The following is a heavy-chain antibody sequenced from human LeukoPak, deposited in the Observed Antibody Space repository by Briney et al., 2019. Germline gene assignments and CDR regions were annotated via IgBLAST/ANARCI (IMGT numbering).Heavy chain of an antibody. CDR1: GDSINSAAYY. J-gene: IGHJ5*02. CDR2: IYTSGST. D-gene: IGHD4-17*01. CDR3: ARDNVYGDRGNWFDP. V-gene: IGHV4-61*02. Sequence: SQTLSLTCTVSGDSINSAAYYWGWIRQPGGKGLEWIERIYTSGSTNYNPSRKSRFTMSEHRAKNQFSLTLSYVTAGGTPVDYCARDNVYGDRGNWFDPWGQGTLVTVSS.